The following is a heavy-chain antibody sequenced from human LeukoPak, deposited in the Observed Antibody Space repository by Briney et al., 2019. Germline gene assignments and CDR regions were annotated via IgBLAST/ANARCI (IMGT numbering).Heavy chain of an antibody. Sequence: GSLRLSCAASGISADNHYFSCLRQAPGKALQSAALIYSVGSTVYADSVKARLTISRDSSRTTLFLQMNSLRPEDTAVYHCTRNRPETPLGYWGQGTLVTVSS. CDR2: IYSVGST. CDR3: TRNRPETPLGY. CDR1: GISADNHY. V-gene: IGHV3-53*01. D-gene: IGHD1-14*01. J-gene: IGHJ4*02.